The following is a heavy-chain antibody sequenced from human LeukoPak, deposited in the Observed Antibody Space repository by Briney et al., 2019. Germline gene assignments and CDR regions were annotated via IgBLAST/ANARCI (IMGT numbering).Heavy chain of an antibody. Sequence: PGGSLRLSCAASGFTFSSYAMSWVRQAPGKGLEWVSAISGSGGSTYYADSVKGRFTISRDNSKNTLYLQMNSLRAEDTAVYYCAKLRYYDSSGYHLPHKYYFDYWGQGTLVTVSS. J-gene: IGHJ4*02. CDR3: AKLRYYDSSGYHLPHKYYFDY. V-gene: IGHV3-23*01. CDR1: GFTFSSYA. D-gene: IGHD3-22*01. CDR2: ISGSGGST.